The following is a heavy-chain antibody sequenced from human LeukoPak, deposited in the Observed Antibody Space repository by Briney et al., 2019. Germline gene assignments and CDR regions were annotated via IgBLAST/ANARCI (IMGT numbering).Heavy chain of an antibody. J-gene: IGHJ4*02. D-gene: IGHD3-22*01. CDR2: IYTSGST. CDR1: GGSISSYY. Sequence: SQTLSLTCTVSGGSISSYYWSWIRQPAGKGLEWIGRIYTSGSTNYNPSLKSRVTMSVDTSKNQFSLKLSSVTAADTAVYYCARDVYYYDSSGYYLDYWGQGTLVTVSS. CDR3: ARDVYYYDSSGYYLDY. V-gene: IGHV4-4*07.